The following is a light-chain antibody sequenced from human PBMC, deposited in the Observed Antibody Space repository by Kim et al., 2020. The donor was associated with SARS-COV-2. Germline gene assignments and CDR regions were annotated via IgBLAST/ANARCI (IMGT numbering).Light chain of an antibody. CDR3: TSYTSSGTQV. CDR1: SSDVVAYNY. J-gene: IGLJ3*02. Sequence: GQSITISCTGTSSDVVAYNYVSWYQQHPGKAPKLMIDDVTNRPSGVSNRFSGSKSGNTASLTISGLQAEDEADYYCTSYTSSGTQVFGGGTQLTVL. CDR2: DVT. V-gene: IGLV2-14*03.